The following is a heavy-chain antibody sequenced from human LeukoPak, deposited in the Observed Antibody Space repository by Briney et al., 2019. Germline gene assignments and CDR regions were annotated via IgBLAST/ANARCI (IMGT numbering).Heavy chain of an antibody. V-gene: IGHV3-9*01. CDR1: GFTFTTYG. D-gene: IGHD3-10*01. Sequence: GGSLRLSCAASGFTFTTYGMIWVRQAPGKGLEWVSGISWNSGSIGYADSVKGRFTISRDNAKNSLYLQMNSLRAEDTALYYCAKDIGDWGQGTLVTVSS. J-gene: IGHJ4*02. CDR3: AKDIGD. CDR2: ISWNSGSI.